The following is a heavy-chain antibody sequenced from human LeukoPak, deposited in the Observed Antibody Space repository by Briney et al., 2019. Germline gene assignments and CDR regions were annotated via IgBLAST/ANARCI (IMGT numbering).Heavy chain of an antibody. Sequence: ASVKVSCKASGYTFTSYAMHWVRQAPGQRLEWMGWINAGNGNTKYSQKFQGRVTMTEDTSTDTAYMELSSLRSEDTAVYYCASGTGPPDYWGQGTLVTVSS. CDR3: ASGTGPPDY. V-gene: IGHV1-3*01. J-gene: IGHJ4*02. CDR2: INAGNGNT. CDR1: GYTFTSYA.